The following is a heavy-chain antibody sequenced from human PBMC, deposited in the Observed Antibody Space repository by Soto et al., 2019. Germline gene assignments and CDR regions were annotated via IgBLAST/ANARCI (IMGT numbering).Heavy chain of an antibody. CDR3: AREGQAPYYYYGMDV. V-gene: IGHV5-51*01. J-gene: IGHJ6*02. Sequence: GESLKISCKGSGDSFTSYWIGWVRQMPGKGLEWMGIIYPGDSDTRYSPSFQGQVTISADKSISTAYLQWSSLRSDDTAVYYCAREGQAPYYYYGMDVWGQGTAVTVSS. CDR2: IYPGDSDT. CDR1: GDSFTSYW.